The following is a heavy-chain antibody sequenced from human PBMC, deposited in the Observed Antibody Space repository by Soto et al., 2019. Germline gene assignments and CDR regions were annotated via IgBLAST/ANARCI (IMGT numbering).Heavy chain of an antibody. J-gene: IGHJ4*02. CDR3: ATMGTPVTGLYYFDY. Sequence: QVQLQESGPGLVKPSQTLSLTCTVSGGSISSGNYYWSWIRQPPGKGLECIGFISYSGTTYYNASLWSRASISVDTSTNQFSLDLNSVTAADTAVYYCATMGTPVTGLYYFDYWGQGTLVTVSS. CDR1: GGSISSGNYY. CDR2: ISYSGTT. V-gene: IGHV4-30-4*01. D-gene: IGHD4-17*01.